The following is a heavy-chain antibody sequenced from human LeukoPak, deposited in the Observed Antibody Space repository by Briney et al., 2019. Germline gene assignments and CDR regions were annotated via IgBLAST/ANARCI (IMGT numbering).Heavy chain of an antibody. D-gene: IGHD1/OR15-1a*01. J-gene: IGHJ4*02. CDR2: IIPIFGTA. Sequence: SVKVSCKASGGTFSSYAISWVRQAPGQGLEWMGGIIPIFGTANYAQKFQGRVTITADESTSTAYMELSSLRSEDTAVYYCATEGGGTYFFDSWGLGTLVTVSS. CDR3: ATEGGGTYFFDS. V-gene: IGHV1-69*01. CDR1: GGTFSSYA.